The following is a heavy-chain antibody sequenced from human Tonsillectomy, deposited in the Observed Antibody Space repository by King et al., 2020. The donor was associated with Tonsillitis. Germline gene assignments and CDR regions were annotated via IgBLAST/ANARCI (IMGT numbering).Heavy chain of an antibody. J-gene: IGHJ4*02. Sequence: QLVQSGAEVKKPGSSVKVSCKASGGTFSSYAISWVRQAPGQGLEWMGRIIPILGIANYAQKFQGRVTITADKSTSTAYMELSSLRSEDTAVYYCAREGYCSGGSCYFDYWGQGTLVTVSS. CDR2: IIPILGIA. V-gene: IGHV1-69*04. D-gene: IGHD2-15*01. CDR3: AREGYCSGGSCYFDY. CDR1: GGTFSSYA.